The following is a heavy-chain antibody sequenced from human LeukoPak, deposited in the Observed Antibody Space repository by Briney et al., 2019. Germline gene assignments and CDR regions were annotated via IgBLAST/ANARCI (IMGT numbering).Heavy chain of an antibody. J-gene: IGHJ6*03. CDR2: IIPIFGTA. CDR3: ARDADYYDSSGYPYYMDV. Sequence: SVKVSCKASGGTFSSYAISWVRQAPGQGLEWMGGIIPIFGTANYAQKFQGRVTITADESTSTAYMELRSLRSDDTAVYYCARDADYYDSSGYPYYMDVWGKGTTVTISS. CDR1: GGTFSSYA. V-gene: IGHV1-69*13. D-gene: IGHD3-22*01.